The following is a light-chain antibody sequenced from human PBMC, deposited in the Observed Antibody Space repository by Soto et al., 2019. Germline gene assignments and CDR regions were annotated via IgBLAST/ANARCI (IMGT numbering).Light chain of an antibody. V-gene: IGKV1-16*02. Sequence: IQMTQSPSSLSAFVGDRVTITCRASQAIRNYVAWFQQKPGKAPKSLIYAASSLRSGVPSKFSGSGSGTDFTLTINTLQPEDAATYYCQHYNTYPLTFGQGTRLEI. CDR1: QAIRNY. CDR3: QHYNTYPLT. J-gene: IGKJ5*01. CDR2: AAS.